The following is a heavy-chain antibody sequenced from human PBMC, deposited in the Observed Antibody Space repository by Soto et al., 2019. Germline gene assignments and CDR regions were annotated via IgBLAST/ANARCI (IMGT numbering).Heavy chain of an antibody. CDR1: GDSVSSNSAA. D-gene: IGHD7-27*01. CDR3: TSTTRLESELGITPMADAFDI. V-gene: IGHV6-1*01. CDR2: TYYRSKWYN. Sequence: KQSQTLSLTCAISGDSVSSNSAAWNWIRQSPSRGLEWLGRTYYRSKWYNDYAVSVKSRITINPDTSKNQFSLQLNSVTPADTAVYYCTSTTRLESELGITPMADAFDIWGQGTMVTVSS. J-gene: IGHJ3*02.